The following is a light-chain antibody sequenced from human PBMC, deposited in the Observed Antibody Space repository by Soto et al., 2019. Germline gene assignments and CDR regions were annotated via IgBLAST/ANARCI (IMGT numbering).Light chain of an antibody. Sequence: QSALTQPASVSGSPGQSITISCTGTSSDVGDYKYVSWYQKHPGKAPKALIYEDSNRPSGVSNRFSGSKSGNTASLTISGLQAEDEADYYCSSYTTSNTLVFGPGTKLTVL. CDR1: SSDVGDYKY. CDR3: SSYTTSNTLV. CDR2: EDS. J-gene: IGLJ1*01. V-gene: IGLV2-14*01.